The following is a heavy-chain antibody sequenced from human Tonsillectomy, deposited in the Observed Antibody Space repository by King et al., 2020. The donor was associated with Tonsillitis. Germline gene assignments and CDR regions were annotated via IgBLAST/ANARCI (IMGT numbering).Heavy chain of an antibody. CDR2: MYYSGST. CDR3: ARHRRVVLVPDAPDS. D-gene: IGHD2-8*02. J-gene: IGHJ4*02. Sequence: QLQESGPGLVKPSETLSLTCTVSGGSISRNSYYWGWIRQPPGKGLEWIGSMYYSGSTYYNPSLKSRVTISVDTSKNQFSLKLRSVTAADTAVYYCARHRRVVLVPDAPDSWGQGTLVTVSS. CDR1: GGSISRNSYY. V-gene: IGHV4-39*01.